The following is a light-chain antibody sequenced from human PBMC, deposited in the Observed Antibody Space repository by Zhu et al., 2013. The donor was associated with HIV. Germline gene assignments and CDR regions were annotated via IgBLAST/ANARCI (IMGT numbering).Light chain of an antibody. V-gene: IGLV2-14*01. CDR2: EVS. Sequence: QSALTQPASVSGSPGQSITISCTGTSSDVGGYNYVSWYQQHPGKAPKLMIYEVSNRPSGVSNRFSGSKSGNTASLTISGLQAEDEADYYCSSYTSSSPVVFGGGTQLTAL. CDR1: SSDVGGYNY. J-gene: IGLJ7*02. CDR3: SSYTSSSPVV.